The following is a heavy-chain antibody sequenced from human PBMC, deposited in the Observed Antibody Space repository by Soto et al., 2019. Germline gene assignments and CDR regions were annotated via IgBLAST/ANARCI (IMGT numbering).Heavy chain of an antibody. CDR2: IYYSGST. CDR3: ATSNWFAP. V-gene: IGHV4-39*01. CDR1: GGSISSRGYY. Sequence: QLQLQESGPGLVKPSETLSLTCTVSGGSISSRGYYWGWIRQPPGKGLEWIGTIYYSGSTYYNPSLKSRVTISVDTSKDQFPLKLGSVTAADTAVYYCATSNWFAPWGQGTLVTVSS. J-gene: IGHJ5*02.